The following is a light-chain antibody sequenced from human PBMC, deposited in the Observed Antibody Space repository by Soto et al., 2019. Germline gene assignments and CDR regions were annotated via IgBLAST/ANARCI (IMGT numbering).Light chain of an antibody. J-gene: IGLJ2*01. V-gene: IGLV2-18*02. Sequence: QSALTQPPSVSGSPGQSVTISCTGTSSDVGSYNRVSWYQQPPGTAPKLMIYEVSNRPSVVPDRFSGSKSGNTASLTISGLQAEDEDDYYCSSYTSSSAWVFGGGTKLTVL. CDR2: EVS. CDR1: SSDVGSYNR. CDR3: SSYTSSSAWV.